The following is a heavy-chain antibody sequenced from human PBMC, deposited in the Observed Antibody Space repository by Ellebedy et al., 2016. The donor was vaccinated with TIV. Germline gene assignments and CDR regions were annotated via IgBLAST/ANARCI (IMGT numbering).Heavy chain of an antibody. J-gene: IGHJ4*02. Sequence: PGGSLRLSCAASGFTLSGYWMPWVRQVPGKGLMWVSRNNTDGSSTSYADSVEGRFTITRDNAKKTLYLEMSSLRPEDTAVYYCTRESFRYFDWDLWGQGTLVTVSS. D-gene: IGHD3-9*01. CDR1: GFTLSGYW. CDR3: TRESFRYFDWDL. V-gene: IGHV3-74*01. CDR2: NNTDGSST.